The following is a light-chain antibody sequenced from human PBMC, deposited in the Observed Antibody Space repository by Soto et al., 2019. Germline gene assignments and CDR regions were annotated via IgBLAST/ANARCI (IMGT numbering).Light chain of an antibody. V-gene: IGLV2-14*01. CDR3: SSYTSSRTRV. CDR1: SSDVGGYNY. J-gene: IGLJ2*01. Sequence: QSALTQPASVSGSPGQSITISCTGTSSDVGGYNYVSWYHQHPGKTPKLMIYDVSNRPSGVSNRFSGSKSGNTDSLTISGLQAEDEADYYCSSYTSSRTRVFCGGTKVTV. CDR2: DVS.